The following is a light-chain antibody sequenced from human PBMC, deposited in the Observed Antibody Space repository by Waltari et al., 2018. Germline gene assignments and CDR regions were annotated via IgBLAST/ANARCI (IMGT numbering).Light chain of an antibody. CDR1: QSISSN. CDR2: SAS. CDR3: QQSFATPRT. Sequence: DIQMTQSPSSLSASVGDRITITCRASQSISSNLNWYQQKAGQAPNLLIYSASNLEGGVPSRFSGSGFGTDFTLTISSLQPEDFAIYYCQQSFATPRTFGQGTKVEV. V-gene: IGKV1-39*01. J-gene: IGKJ1*01.